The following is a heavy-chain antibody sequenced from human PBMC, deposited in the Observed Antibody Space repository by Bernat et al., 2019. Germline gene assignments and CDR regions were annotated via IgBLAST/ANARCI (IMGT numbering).Heavy chain of an antibody. CDR1: GGSISSSRYY. CDR2: IYYSGST. J-gene: IGHJ1*01. Sequence: QLQLQESGPGLVKPSETLTLTCTVSGGSISSSRYYWGWICQPSGKGLEWIGSIYYSGSTYYNPSLESRITISVDTSKNQIGLEMSAGTAADTGVDYCAVQAGAGSEYFQDWGQGTLVTVSS. CDR3: AVQAGAGSEYFQD. D-gene: IGHD6-19*01. V-gene: IGHV4-39*01.